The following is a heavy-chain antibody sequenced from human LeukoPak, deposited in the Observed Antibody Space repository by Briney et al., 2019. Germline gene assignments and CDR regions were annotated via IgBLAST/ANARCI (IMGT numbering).Heavy chain of an antibody. J-gene: IGHJ6*02. D-gene: IGHD3-10*01. CDR2: ISYEGSNK. V-gene: IGHV3-30*18. CDR1: GFTFSSYG. Sequence: QTGGSLRLSCAASGFTFSSYGMHWVRQAPGKGLEWVAVISYEGSNKYYADSVKGRFTISRDNSKNTLYLQMNSLRAEDTAVYYCAKDLGPYYYGSGRQYYYYYYGMDVWGQGTTVTVSS. CDR3: AKDLGPYYYGSGRQYYYYYYGMDV.